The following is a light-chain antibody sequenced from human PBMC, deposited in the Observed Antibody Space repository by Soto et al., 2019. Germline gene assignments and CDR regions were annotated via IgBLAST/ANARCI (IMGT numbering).Light chain of an antibody. CDR1: QSVTRF. CDR2: DAS. V-gene: IGKV3-11*01. J-gene: IGKJ1*01. Sequence: EIVLTQSPAAPSISQGERATLSCRASQSVTRFLAWFQQKPGQAPRLLIYDASIRATGIPARFSGSGSGTDFTLTISSLEPEDFAVYYCQQRSNWPRTFGQGTKVDIK. CDR3: QQRSNWPRT.